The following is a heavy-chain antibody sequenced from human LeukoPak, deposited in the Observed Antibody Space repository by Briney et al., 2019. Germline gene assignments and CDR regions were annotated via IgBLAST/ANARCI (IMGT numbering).Heavy chain of an antibody. Sequence: GGSLRLSCAASGFTFSSYGMHWVCQAPGKGLDWVAFIHHDGSNKYYADSVRGRFTISRDNSKNTLYLQMNSLRAEDTAVYFCARGPDNYYDTPSDYWGQGTLVTVSS. D-gene: IGHD3-22*01. CDR2: IHHDGSNK. CDR3: ARGPDNYYDTPSDY. V-gene: IGHV3-30*02. CDR1: GFTFSSYG. J-gene: IGHJ4*02.